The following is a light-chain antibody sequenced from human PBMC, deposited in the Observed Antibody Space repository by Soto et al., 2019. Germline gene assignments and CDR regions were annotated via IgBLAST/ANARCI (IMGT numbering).Light chain of an antibody. J-gene: IGKJ1*01. V-gene: IGKV3-11*01. Sequence: ENVLTQSPATLSLSQRERATLXXRASQSVSVYLAWYQQKPGKAPRXFISEASDRAAGGPVRFSGRGAGTDFTLTSSSLEPGDFAVYLCQQRLDGTWTFGQGTKVEIK. CDR3: QQRLDGTWT. CDR2: EAS. CDR1: QSVSVY.